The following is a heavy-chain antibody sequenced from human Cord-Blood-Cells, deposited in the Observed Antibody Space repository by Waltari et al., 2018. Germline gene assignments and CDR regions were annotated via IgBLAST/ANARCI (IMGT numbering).Heavy chain of an antibody. CDR2: INHSGST. CDR1: GGSFSGYY. J-gene: IGHJ3*02. Sequence: QVQLQQWGAGLLKPSETLSLTCAVYGGSFSGYYWSWIRQPPGKGLEWIGEINHSGSTNYNPSLKSRVTISVDTSKNQFSLKLSSVTAADTAVYYCARGRFPLTIFGVVRGQQRGGTFDIWGQGTMVTVSS. CDR3: ARGRFPLTIFGVVRGQQRGGTFDI. V-gene: IGHV4-34*01. D-gene: IGHD3-3*01.